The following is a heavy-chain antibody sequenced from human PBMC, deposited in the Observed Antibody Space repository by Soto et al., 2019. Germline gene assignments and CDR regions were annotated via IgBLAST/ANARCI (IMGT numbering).Heavy chain of an antibody. CDR1: GFAFSIYG. Sequence: EVQLVESGGGLVQPGGSLRLSCVASGFAFSIYGMNWVRQAPGKGLEWISYISSSSRTKYYAESARGRFSIFRDNAKNSLYLQMDSLIDEDTAVYFCADDEDGDSDFDPWGQGTLVTVSS. CDR3: ADDEDGDSDFDP. J-gene: IGHJ5*02. V-gene: IGHV3-48*02. CDR2: ISSSSRTK. D-gene: IGHD4-17*01.